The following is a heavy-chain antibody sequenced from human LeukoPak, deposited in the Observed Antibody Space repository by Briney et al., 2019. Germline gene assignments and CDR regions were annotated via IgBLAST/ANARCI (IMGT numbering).Heavy chain of an antibody. CDR3: ARRRGYCSGTRCYGNWFDP. D-gene: IGHD2-2*01. V-gene: IGHV3-23*01. J-gene: IGHJ5*02. Sequence: GGSLRLSCAASGFTFSYYAMSWVRQAPGKGLEWISAISGSGSSTYYADSVKGRFTFSRDNSKNTLNLQMNSLRAEDTAVYYCARRRGYCSGTRCYGNWFDPWGQGTLVTVSS. CDR1: GFTFSYYA. CDR2: ISGSGSST.